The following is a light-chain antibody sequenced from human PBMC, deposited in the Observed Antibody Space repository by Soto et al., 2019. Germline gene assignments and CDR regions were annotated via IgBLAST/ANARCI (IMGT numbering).Light chain of an antibody. CDR1: QGINNY. CDR3: QQSNSSPPT. Sequence: DIVLTQSPATLSASVGDSVTITCRASQGINNYLAWYQQKPGKVPVLLIYSASTLQAGVPSRFRGSGSGTDFTLTISSLQPEDFATYFCQQSNSSPPTFGGGTKVHIK. V-gene: IGKV1-27*01. CDR2: SAS. J-gene: IGKJ4*01.